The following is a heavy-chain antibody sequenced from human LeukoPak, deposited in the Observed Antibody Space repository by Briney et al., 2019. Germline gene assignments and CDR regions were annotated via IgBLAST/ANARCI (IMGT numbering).Heavy chain of an antibody. Sequence: GGSLRLSCAASGFTFSSYWMSWVRQAPGKGLEWVANIKQDGSEKYYVDSVKGRFTISRDNAKNSLYLQMNSLRAEDTAVYYCTRDGVATIWGIIDYWGQGTLVTVSS. J-gene: IGHJ4*02. D-gene: IGHD5-12*01. CDR1: GFTFSSYW. V-gene: IGHV3-7*01. CDR3: TRDGVATIWGIIDY. CDR2: IKQDGSEK.